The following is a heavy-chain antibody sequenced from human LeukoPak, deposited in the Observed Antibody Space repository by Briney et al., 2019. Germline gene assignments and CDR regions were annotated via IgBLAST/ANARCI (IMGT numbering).Heavy chain of an antibody. CDR3: ASSYSSRWYYFDH. J-gene: IGHJ4*01. V-gene: IGHV4-34*01. Sequence: SETLSLTCAVYGGSFSDLFWNWSRQPPGKGLEWIGEINHTGATNYNPSLKSRVTISVDTSKNQLSLKLTSVTAADTAVYYCASSYSSRWYYFDHWGHGTLVTVSA. D-gene: IGHD6-13*01. CDR2: INHTGAT. CDR1: GGSFSDLF.